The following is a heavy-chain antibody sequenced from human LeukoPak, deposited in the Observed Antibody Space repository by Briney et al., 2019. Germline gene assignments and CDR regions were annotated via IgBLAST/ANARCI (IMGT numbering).Heavy chain of an antibody. Sequence: PSETLSLTCAVYGGSISNYYWSWIRQPPGKGLEWIGYIYYSGSTNYNPSLKSRVTISVDTSKNQFSLKLSSVTAADTAVYYCAGTYTYYYYYYMDVWGKGTTVTISS. V-gene: IGHV4-59*01. D-gene: IGHD2-2*02. CDR3: AGTYTYYYYYYMDV. CDR1: GGSISNYY. J-gene: IGHJ6*03. CDR2: IYYSGST.